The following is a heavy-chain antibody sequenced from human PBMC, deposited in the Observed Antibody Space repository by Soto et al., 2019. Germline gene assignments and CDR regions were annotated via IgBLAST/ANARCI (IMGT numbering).Heavy chain of an antibody. Sequence: QVQLVESGGGVVQPGRSLRLSCAASGFTFSSYAMHWVRQAPGKGLEWVAVISYDGSNKYYADSVKGRFTISRDNSKNTLYLQMNSLRAEDTAVYYCARDLIFYDCSGYYKESDYWGQGTLVTVSS. V-gene: IGHV3-30-3*01. J-gene: IGHJ4*02. CDR1: GFTFSSYA. CDR2: ISYDGSNK. CDR3: ARDLIFYDCSGYYKESDY. D-gene: IGHD3-22*01.